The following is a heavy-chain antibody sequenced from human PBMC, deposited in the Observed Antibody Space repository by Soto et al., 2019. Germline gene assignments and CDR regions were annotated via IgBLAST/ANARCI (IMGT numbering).Heavy chain of an antibody. V-gene: IGHV1-24*01. CDR3: ATSGGFWSGGSCYSIDWFDP. J-gene: IGHJ5*02. Sequence: ASVKVSCKVSGYTLTELSMHWVRQAPGKGLEWMGGFDPEDGETIYAQKFQGRVTMTEDTSTDTAYMELSSLRSEDTAVYYCATSGGFWSGGSCYSIDWFDPWGQGTRVTVSS. CDR1: GYTLTELS. CDR2: FDPEDGET. D-gene: IGHD2-15*01.